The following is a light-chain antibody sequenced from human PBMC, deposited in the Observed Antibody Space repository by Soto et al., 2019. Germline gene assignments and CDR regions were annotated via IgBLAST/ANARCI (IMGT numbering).Light chain of an antibody. CDR3: AAWDDSLNGGV. CDR2: SNN. Sequence: QSVLTQPPSASGTPGQTVTISCSGSSSNIGSNIINWYQQLPGTAPKVLIYSNNQRPSGVPDRFSGSKSGTSASLAISGLQSEDEADYYCAAWDDSLNGGVFGGGTKLTVL. CDR1: SSNIGSNI. J-gene: IGLJ3*02. V-gene: IGLV1-44*01.